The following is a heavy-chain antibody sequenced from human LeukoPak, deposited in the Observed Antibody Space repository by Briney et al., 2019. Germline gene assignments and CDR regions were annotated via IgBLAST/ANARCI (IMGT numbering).Heavy chain of an antibody. V-gene: IGHV4-59*01. J-gene: IGHJ4*02. CDR1: GGSISSYY. CDR3: ARDYCSGVSCSYFDY. Sequence: SETLSLTCTVSGGSISSYYWSWIQQPPGKGLDWIGYIYYSGSTNYNPSLKSRVTISVDTSKNQFSLKLSSVTAADTAVYYCARDYCSGVSCSYFDYWGQGTLVTVSS. CDR2: IYYSGST. D-gene: IGHD2-15*01.